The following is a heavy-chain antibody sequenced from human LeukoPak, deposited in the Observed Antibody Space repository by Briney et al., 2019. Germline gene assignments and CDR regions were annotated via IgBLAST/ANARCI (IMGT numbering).Heavy chain of an antibody. Sequence: GGSLRLSCAASGFTVSSNYMSWVRQAPGKGLEWVSVIYSGGSTYYADSVKGRFTISRDNSKNTLYLQMNSLRAEDTAVYYCARDDRYVGTGAFEIWGQGTMVIVSS. CDR3: ARDDRYVGTGAFEI. CDR1: GFTVSSNY. J-gene: IGHJ3*02. CDR2: IYSGGST. D-gene: IGHD3-9*01. V-gene: IGHV3-53*01.